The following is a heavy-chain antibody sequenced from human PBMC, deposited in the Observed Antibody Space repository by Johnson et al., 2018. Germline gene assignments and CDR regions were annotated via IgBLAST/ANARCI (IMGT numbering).Heavy chain of an antibody. CDR3: ARAPLWFGELTDAFDI. J-gene: IGHJ3*02. CDR2: MYYSGRT. Sequence: QVQLQESGPGLVKPSETLSLTCTVSGGSISSSSYYWGWIRQPPGKGLEWIGSMYYSGRTNYNPSLKSRGTKSVDTSKNQFSLKLSPVTAPDPAVYYCARAPLWFGELTDAFDIWGQGRMVTVSS. V-gene: IGHV4-39*01. D-gene: IGHD3-10*01. CDR1: GGSISSSSYY.